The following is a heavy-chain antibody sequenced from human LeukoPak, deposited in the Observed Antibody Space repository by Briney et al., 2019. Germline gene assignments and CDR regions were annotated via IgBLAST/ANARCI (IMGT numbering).Heavy chain of an antibody. J-gene: IGHJ3*02. CDR3: ARCSYGGNCTHAFDI. V-gene: IGHV1-69*05. Sequence: AASVKVSCKASGGTFSSYAISWVRQAPGQGLERMGGIIPIFGTANYAQKFQGRVTITTDESTSTAYMELSSLRSEDTAVYYCARCSYGGNCTHAFDIWGQGTMVTVSS. D-gene: IGHD4-23*01. CDR2: IIPIFGTA. CDR1: GGTFSSYA.